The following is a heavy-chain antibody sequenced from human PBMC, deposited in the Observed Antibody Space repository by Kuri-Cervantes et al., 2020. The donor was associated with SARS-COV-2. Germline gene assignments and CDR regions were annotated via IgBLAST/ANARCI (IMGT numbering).Heavy chain of an antibody. CDR3: AKSPPDSITNYLYYFDL. V-gene: IGHV3-21*04. Sequence: GESLKISCAASGFTFSSYSMNWVRQAPGKGLEWVSSISSSSSYIYYADSVKGRFTIYRDNSKNTLYLQMNSLRVEDSALYFCAKSPPDSITNYLYYFDLWGQGTLVTVSS. J-gene: IGHJ4*02. D-gene: IGHD1-7*01. CDR1: GFTFSSYS. CDR2: ISSSSSYI.